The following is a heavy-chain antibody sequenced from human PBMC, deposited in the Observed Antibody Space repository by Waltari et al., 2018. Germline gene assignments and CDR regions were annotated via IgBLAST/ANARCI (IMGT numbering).Heavy chain of an antibody. CDR1: GGSISGFY. CDR2: LFYTGNT. Sequence: VLLEESGPGLVKPSETLSLTCTVSGGSISGFYWTWIRQPPGKGLEYIGYLFYTGNTHYHPALKSRVIIAVDTSRNQFSLKMRSLTAADTAVYYCARLGGDRFGSLRHCGPASCTTWIDPWGRGTLVTVSS. V-gene: IGHV4-59*01. D-gene: IGHD2-2*01. J-gene: IGHJ5*02. CDR3: ARLGGDRFGSLRHCGPASCTTWIDP.